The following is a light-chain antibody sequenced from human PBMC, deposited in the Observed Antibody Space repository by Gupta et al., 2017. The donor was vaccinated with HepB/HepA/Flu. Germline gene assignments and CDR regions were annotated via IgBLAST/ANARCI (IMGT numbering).Light chain of an antibody. CDR2: CNT. CDR3: QSYDSSLSFYV. J-gene: IGLJ1*01. Sequence: QSVLTQPPSVSGAPGQRVTISCTGSSSNIASDYGVNWYQHHPGTAPKLLIHCNTNRPSGVPDRFSASKSGTSASLANTGLQGEDVADYYCQSYDSSLSFYVFGAGTKVTVL. V-gene: IGLV1-40*01. CDR1: SSNIASDYG.